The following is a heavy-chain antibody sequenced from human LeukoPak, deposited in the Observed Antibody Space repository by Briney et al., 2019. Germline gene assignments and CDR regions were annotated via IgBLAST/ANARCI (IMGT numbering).Heavy chain of an antibody. CDR2: IKSKRSGAT. CDR3: TTPVR. CDR1: GFTFSDAW. V-gene: IGHV3-15*01. J-gene: IGHJ4*02. Sequence: PGGSLRLSCATSGFTFSDAWMSWVRQAPGKGLEWIGRIKSKRSGATDYAESVKGRFTISRDDSQNMVHLQMNSLNTEDTGVYYCTTPVRGGQGTLVTVSS. D-gene: IGHD3-10*01.